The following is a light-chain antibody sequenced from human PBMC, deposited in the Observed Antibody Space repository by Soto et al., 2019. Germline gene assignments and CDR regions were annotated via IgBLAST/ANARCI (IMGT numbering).Light chain of an antibody. Sequence: QSVLTQPPSVSGSPGQSITVSCTGTSSDIGASNFVSWYQHLPGRAPKVIIFEATNRPSGVSDRFSGSKAGITASLTISGLQADDEGEYFCISYKTDDTFVFGQGTKVTVL. J-gene: IGLJ2*01. V-gene: IGLV2-14*01. CDR2: EAT. CDR3: ISYKTDDTFV. CDR1: SSDIGASNF.